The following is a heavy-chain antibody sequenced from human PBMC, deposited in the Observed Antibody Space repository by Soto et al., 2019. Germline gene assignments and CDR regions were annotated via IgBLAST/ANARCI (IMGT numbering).Heavy chain of an antibody. D-gene: IGHD3-10*01. CDR1: GGTFSSYA. CDR3: ARELGFGEFGCGMDV. Sequence: QVQLVQSGAEVKKPGSSVKVSCKASGGTFSSYAISWVRQAPGQGLEWMGGIIPIFGTAHYAQKTQGRVTITAEQSPSAAYMGLGSLRSEDMAVCDCARELGFGEFGCGMDVWGQGTTGTVSS. CDR2: IIPIFGTA. V-gene: IGHV1-69*01. J-gene: IGHJ6*02.